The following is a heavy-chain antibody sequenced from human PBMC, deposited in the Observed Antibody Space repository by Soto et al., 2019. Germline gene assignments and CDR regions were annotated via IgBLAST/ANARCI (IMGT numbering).Heavy chain of an antibody. CDR3: AIEVFFYCIVV. CDR1: GFTFSSYA. J-gene: IGHJ6*02. D-gene: IGHD3-10*02. CDR2: ISYDGSNK. V-gene: IGHV3-30-3*01. Sequence: QVQLVESGGGVVQPGRSLRLSCAASGFTFSSYAMHWVRQAPGKGLEWVAVISYDGSNKYYADSVKGRFTISRDNSKNTLYLQMNSLRAEDTALYYCAIEVFFYCIVVWGQCTTVTVSS.